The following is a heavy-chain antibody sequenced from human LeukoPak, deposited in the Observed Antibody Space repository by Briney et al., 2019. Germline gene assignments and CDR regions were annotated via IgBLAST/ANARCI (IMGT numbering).Heavy chain of an antibody. CDR2: IYYSGST. J-gene: IGHJ6*04. V-gene: IGHV4-30-4*08. Sequence: PSETLSLTCTVSGGSISSGDYYWSWIRQPPGKGLEWIGYIYYSGSTYYNPSLKSRDTISVDTSKNQFSLKLSSVTAADTAVYYCARDLSNWNRLDVWGKGTTVTVSS. CDR1: GGSISSGDYY. CDR3: ARDLSNWNRLDV. D-gene: IGHD1/OR15-1a*01.